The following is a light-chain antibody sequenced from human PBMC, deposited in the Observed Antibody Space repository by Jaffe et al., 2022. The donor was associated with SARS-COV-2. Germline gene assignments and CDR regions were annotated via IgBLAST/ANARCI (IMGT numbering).Light chain of an antibody. J-gene: IGLJ2*01. Sequence: QSALTQPASVSGSPGQSITISCTGTSSDVGSYNLVSWYQQHPGKVPKVLIYGDSGRPSGVSNRFSGSKSGNTASLTISGLQAEDEADYYCCSYAGSSTLGVFGGGTKLTVL. CDR1: SSDVGSYNL. CDR2: GDS. V-gene: IGLV2-23*01. CDR3: CSYAGSSTLGV.